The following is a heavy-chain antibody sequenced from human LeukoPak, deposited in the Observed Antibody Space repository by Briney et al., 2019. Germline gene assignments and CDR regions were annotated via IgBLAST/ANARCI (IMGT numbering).Heavy chain of an antibody. CDR3: ARDRPVA. Sequence: GGSLRLSCAGSGFSFSSYWMSWVRQAPGKGLEWVANIKQDGSEKYYVDSVKGRFTISRDNAKNSLYLQMNSLRAEDTAVYYCARDRPVAWGQGTLVTVSS. V-gene: IGHV3-7*01. CDR1: GFSFSSYW. CDR2: IKQDGSEK. J-gene: IGHJ5*02. D-gene: IGHD1-14*01.